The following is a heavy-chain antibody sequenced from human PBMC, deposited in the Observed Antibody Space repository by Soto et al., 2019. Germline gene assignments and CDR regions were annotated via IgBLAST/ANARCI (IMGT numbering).Heavy chain of an antibody. Sequence: QVQLVQSGAEVKKPGSSVKVSCKASGSTFSSYAISWVRQAPGQGLEWMGGIIPIFGTANYAQKFQGRVTITADESTSTAYMELSSLRSEDTAVYYCASKGEQWLARRRRDYYGMDVWGQGTTVTVSS. CDR3: ASKGEQWLARRRRDYYGMDV. CDR2: IIPIFGTA. V-gene: IGHV1-69*01. J-gene: IGHJ6*02. D-gene: IGHD6-19*01. CDR1: GSTFSSYA.